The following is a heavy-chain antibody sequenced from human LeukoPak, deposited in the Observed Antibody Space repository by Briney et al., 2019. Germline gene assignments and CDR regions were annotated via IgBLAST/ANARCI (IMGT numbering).Heavy chain of an antibody. Sequence: SETLSLTCAVXGGSFSGYYWSWIRQPPGKGLEWIGEINHSGSTNYNPSLKSRVTISVDTSKNQFSLKLSSVTAADTAVYYCARGSQWLRYFDWLPHAGAFDIWGQGTMVTVSS. V-gene: IGHV4-34*01. J-gene: IGHJ3*02. D-gene: IGHD3-9*01. CDR3: ARGSQWLRYFDWLPHAGAFDI. CDR1: GGSFSGYY. CDR2: INHSGST.